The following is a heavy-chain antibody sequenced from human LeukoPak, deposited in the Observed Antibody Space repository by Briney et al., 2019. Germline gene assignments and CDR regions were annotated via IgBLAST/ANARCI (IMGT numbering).Heavy chain of an antibody. Sequence: GGSLRLSCAASGFTFSSYSMTWVRQAPGKGLEWVSYISSSSSTIYYADSVKGRFTSARDTAKNSVYLQMTSLRAADTAVYYCARDSGYAQFDSWGQGTLVTVSS. CDR1: GFTFSSYS. V-gene: IGHV3-48*04. D-gene: IGHD2-2*03. J-gene: IGHJ4*02. CDR3: ARDSGYAQFDS. CDR2: ISSSSSTI.